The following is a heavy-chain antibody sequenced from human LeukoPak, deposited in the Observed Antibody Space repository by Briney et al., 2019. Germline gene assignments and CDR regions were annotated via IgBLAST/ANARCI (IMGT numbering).Heavy chain of an antibody. CDR3: AGGTATVTMEF. J-gene: IGHJ4*02. CDR2: ISYDGSNK. V-gene: IGHV3-30*03. Sequence: GGCLRLSWAASGFTFSSYGMHWVRQAPGKGLEWVAVISYDGSNKYYADSVKGRFTISRDNSKNTLYLQMNSLRAEDTAVYYCAGGTATVTMEFWGQGTLVTVSS. D-gene: IGHD4-17*01. CDR1: GFTFSSYG.